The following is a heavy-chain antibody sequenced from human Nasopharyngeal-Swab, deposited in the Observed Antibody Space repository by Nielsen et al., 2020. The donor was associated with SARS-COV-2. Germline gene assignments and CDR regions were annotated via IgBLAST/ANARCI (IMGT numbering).Heavy chain of an antibody. Sequence: GESLKISCAASGFSFSTYWMDWVRQAPGKGPEWVSRIDNDGRRTFYADLVKGRFTISRDNSKNTLYLQMNSLRAEDTAVYYCASAETGYSYGYPFDYWGQGTLVTVSS. V-gene: IGHV3-74*01. J-gene: IGHJ4*02. CDR2: IDNDGRRT. D-gene: IGHD5-18*01. CDR1: GFSFSTYW. CDR3: ASAETGYSYGYPFDY.